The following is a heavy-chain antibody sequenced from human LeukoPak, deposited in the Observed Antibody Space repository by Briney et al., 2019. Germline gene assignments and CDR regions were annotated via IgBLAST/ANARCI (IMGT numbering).Heavy chain of an antibody. V-gene: IGHV1-69*13. Sequence: ASVKVSCKASGGTFISYAISWVRQAPGQGLEWMGGIIPIFGTANYAQKFQGRVTITADESTSTAYMELSSLRSEDTAVYYCARAHQFGYYYYYMDVWGKGTTVTVSS. CDR2: IIPIFGTA. J-gene: IGHJ6*03. D-gene: IGHD3-10*01. CDR1: GGTFISYA. CDR3: ARAHQFGYYYYYMDV.